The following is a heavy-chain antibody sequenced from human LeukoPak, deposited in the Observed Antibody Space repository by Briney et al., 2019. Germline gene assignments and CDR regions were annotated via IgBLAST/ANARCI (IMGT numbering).Heavy chain of an antibody. V-gene: IGHV4-39*01. D-gene: IGHD4-23*01. CDR2: IYYSGST. Sequence: SETLSLTCTVSGGSISSSSYYWGWIRQPPGKGLEWIGSIYYSGSTYYNPSLKSRVTISVDTSKNQFSLKLSSVTAADTAVYYCASGTTVVTPYYFDHWGQGTLVTVSS. J-gene: IGHJ4*02. CDR1: GGSISSSSYY. CDR3: ASGTTVVTPYYFDH.